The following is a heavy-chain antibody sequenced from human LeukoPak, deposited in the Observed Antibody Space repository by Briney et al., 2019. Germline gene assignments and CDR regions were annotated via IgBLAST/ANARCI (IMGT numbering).Heavy chain of an antibody. CDR1: GGSISSYY. V-gene: IGHV4-59*08. CDR3: ARHGSYYGSGSYSAPWFDP. Sequence: SGTLSLTCTVSGGSISSYYWSWIRQPPGKGLEWIGYIYYSGSTNYNPSLKSRVTISVDTSKNQFSLKLSSVTAADTAVYYCARHGSYYGSGSYSAPWFDPWGQRTLVTVSS. D-gene: IGHD3-10*01. CDR2: IYYSGST. J-gene: IGHJ5*02.